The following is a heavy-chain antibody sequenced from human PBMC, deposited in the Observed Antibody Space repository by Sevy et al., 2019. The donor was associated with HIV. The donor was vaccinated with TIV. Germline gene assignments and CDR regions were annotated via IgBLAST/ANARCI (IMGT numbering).Heavy chain of an antibody. Sequence: ASVKVSCKASGYTFTSQYMHWVRQAPGQGLEWMGIINPSGGSTSYAQKFKGRVTMTRDTSTSTVYMELSSQRSEDTAVYYCARDSDNYDILTGYYPFDYWGQGTLVTVSS. V-gene: IGHV1-46*01. J-gene: IGHJ4*02. D-gene: IGHD3-9*01. CDR2: INPSGGST. CDR3: ARDSDNYDILTGYYPFDY. CDR1: GYTFTSQY.